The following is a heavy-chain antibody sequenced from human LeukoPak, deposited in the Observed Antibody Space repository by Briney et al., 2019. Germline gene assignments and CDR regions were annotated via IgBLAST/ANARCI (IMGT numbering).Heavy chain of an antibody. CDR1: GFPFSTYS. Sequence: GSLRLSCAASGFPFSTYSMNWVRQTPGKGLEWVSSISSSSTYIYYADSVKGRFTISRDNAKNSLYLQMNSLRAEDTAVYYCARTRGIAATDDFDYWGQGTLVTVSS. CDR2: ISSSSTYI. V-gene: IGHV3-21*01. CDR3: ARTRGIAATDDFDY. J-gene: IGHJ4*02. D-gene: IGHD6-13*01.